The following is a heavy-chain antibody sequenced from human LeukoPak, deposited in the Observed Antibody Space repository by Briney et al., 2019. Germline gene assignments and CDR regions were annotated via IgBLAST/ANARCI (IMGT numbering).Heavy chain of an antibody. J-gene: IGHJ4*02. D-gene: IGHD2-2*01. V-gene: IGHV3-21*01. Sequence: TGGSLRLSRAASGFTFSTYSMNWVRQAPGKGLEWVSVIGSSSSYIYYADSVKGRFAISRDNAKNSLYLQMNSLRAEDTAMYYCARDGVHCSSTSCYFDYWGQGTLVTVSS. CDR2: IGSSSSYI. CDR1: GFTFSTYS. CDR3: ARDGVHCSSTSCYFDY.